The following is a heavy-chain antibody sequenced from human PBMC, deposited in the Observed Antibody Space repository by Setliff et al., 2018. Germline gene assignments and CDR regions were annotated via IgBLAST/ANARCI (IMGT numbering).Heavy chain of an antibody. J-gene: IGHJ4*02. Sequence: ASVKVSCKASGHTFITFGISWVRQAPGQGLEWMGWISAYSDDTKYAEKFQGRVTMTMDTSTGTAYMELRSLRSDDTAVYICAYDSSGYYPGHWGQGTLVTVSS. CDR3: AYDSSGYYPGH. CDR2: ISAYSDDT. CDR1: GHTFITFG. D-gene: IGHD3-22*01. V-gene: IGHV1-18*01.